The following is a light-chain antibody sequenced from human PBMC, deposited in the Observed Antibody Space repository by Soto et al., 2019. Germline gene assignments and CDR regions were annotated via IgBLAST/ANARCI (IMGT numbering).Light chain of an antibody. Sequence: DIPLTQSPSFLSASVGDRVTITCRASQGISSYLAWYQQKPGQAPKLLIYAASTVQSGVPARFSGIGSGTEFSLTISSLQPEDFATYYCLQLNTYPWTFGQGTKVEIK. J-gene: IGKJ1*01. CDR2: AAS. V-gene: IGKV1-9*01. CDR1: QGISSY. CDR3: LQLNTYPWT.